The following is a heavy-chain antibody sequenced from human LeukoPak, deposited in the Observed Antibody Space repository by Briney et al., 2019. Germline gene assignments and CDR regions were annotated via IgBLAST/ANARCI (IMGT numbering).Heavy chain of an antibody. J-gene: IGHJ4*02. CDR1: GYTFTSYY. D-gene: IGHD5-18*01. Sequence: AAVKVSCKASGYTFTSYYMHWVRQAPVQGLEWMGIINPSGGSTSYAQKFQGRVTMTRDMSTSTVYMELSSLRSEDTAVYYCASGGQLWYPDYWGQGTLVTVSS. CDR3: ASGGQLWYPDY. V-gene: IGHV1-46*01. CDR2: INPSGGST.